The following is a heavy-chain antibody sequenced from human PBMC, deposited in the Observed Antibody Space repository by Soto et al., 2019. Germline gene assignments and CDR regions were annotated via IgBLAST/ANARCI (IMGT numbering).Heavy chain of an antibody. J-gene: IGHJ4*02. CDR2: ISTLFGTS. Sequence: GASVKVSCKASGGTFSSHSINWVRQAPGQGLEWMGGISTLFGTSNYAQNFQGRVTITADQSTSTAYMVLNSLTSDDTAVYYCAREVGYGDFSAALLDWGQGTLVTVSS. V-gene: IGHV1-69*13. CDR1: GGTFSSHS. D-gene: IGHD2-21*02. CDR3: AREVGYGDFSAALLD.